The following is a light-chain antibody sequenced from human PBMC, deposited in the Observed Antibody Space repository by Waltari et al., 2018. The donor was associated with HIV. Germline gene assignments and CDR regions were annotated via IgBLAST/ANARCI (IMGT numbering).Light chain of an antibody. Sequence: SSELTQDPAVSVALGQTVTIRCQGDSLRNYHASWYRQRPGQAPILPFYGETTRPSGIPDRFSGSNSGNTASLTIIGTQAGDEVDYFCSSRDSSGNSWVFGGGTTLTVL. CDR3: SSRDSSGNSWV. J-gene: IGLJ3*02. CDR2: GET. V-gene: IGLV3-19*01. CDR1: SLRNYH.